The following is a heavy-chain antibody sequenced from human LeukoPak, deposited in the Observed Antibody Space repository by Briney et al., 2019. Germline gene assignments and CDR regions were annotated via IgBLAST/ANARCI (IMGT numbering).Heavy chain of an antibody. J-gene: IGHJ5*02. V-gene: IGHV4-31*03. CDR1: GGSISSGGYY. Sequence: SETLSLTCTVSGGSISSGGYYWSWIRQHPGKGLEWIGYIYYSGSTYYNPSLKSRVTISVDTSKNQFSLKLSSVTAADTAAYYCARAGWSSSWPIVGPWGQGTLVTVSS. CDR3: ARAGWSSSWPIVGP. CDR2: IYYSGST. D-gene: IGHD6-13*01.